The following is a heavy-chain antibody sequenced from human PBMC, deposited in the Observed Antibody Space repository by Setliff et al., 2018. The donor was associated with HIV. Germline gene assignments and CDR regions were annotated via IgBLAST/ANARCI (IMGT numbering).Heavy chain of an antibody. D-gene: IGHD3-9*01. CDR3: AGSTSFDPTFDY. J-gene: IGHJ4*02. CDR1: GYTFTSYG. CDR2: INPSGGST. V-gene: IGHV1-46*01. Sequence: AASVKVSCKASGYTFTSYGISWVRQAPGQGLEWMGLINPSGGSTSYAQKFQGRVTMTRDTSTSTVYMELSSLRSEDTAVYYCAGSTSFDPTFDYWGQGTLVTVSS.